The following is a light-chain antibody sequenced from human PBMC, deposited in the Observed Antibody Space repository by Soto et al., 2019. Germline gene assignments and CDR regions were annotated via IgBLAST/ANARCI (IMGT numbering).Light chain of an antibody. Sequence: EIVFTHSPGTLSFSAGERVTRCCRASQSATSNFLDCCQQKPGQAPRLLICDRFGGSGSGTDFILVINRLEPDDLAVNYCQQCGSSPPTFGQGTKVDIK. J-gene: IGKJ1*01. CDR3: QQCGSSPPT. CDR1: QSATSNF. V-gene: IGKV3-20*01.